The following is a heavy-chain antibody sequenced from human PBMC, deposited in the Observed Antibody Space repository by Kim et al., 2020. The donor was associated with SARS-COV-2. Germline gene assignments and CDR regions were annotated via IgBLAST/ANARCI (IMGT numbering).Heavy chain of an antibody. CDR1: GYTFTSYG. V-gene: IGHV1-18*04. CDR3: ARDLRAAAGPAGFDY. CDR2: ISAYNGNT. J-gene: IGHJ4*02. Sequence: ASVKVSCKASGYTFTSYGISWVRQAPGQGLEWMGWISAYNGNTNYAQKLQGRVTMTTDTSTSTAYMELRSLRSDDTAVYYCARDLRAAAGPAGFDYWGQGTLVTVSS. D-gene: IGHD6-13*01.